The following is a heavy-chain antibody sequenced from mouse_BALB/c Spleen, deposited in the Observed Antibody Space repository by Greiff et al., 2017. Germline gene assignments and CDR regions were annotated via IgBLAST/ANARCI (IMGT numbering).Heavy chain of an antibody. D-gene: IGHD1-1*01. V-gene: IGHV1S127*01. CDR2: IDPSDSET. Sequence: QVQLQQSGPQLVRPGASVKISCKASGYSFTSYWMHWVKQRPGQGLEWIGMIDPSDSETRLNQKFKDKATLTVDKSSSTAYMQLSSPTSEDSAVYYCARAVTTVVAFDYWGQGTTLTVSS. J-gene: IGHJ2*01. CDR3: ARAVTTVVAFDY. CDR1: GYSFTSYW.